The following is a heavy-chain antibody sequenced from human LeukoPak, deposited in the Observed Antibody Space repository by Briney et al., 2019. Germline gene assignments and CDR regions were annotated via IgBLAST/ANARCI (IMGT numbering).Heavy chain of an antibody. CDR2: INSDGSST. Sequence: GGSLRLSCAASGFTFSSYWMHWVRQAPGKGLVWVSRINSDGSSTSYADSVKGRFTISRDNAKNTLYLQMNSLRAEDMALYYCAKARSIAAAFDYWGQGTLVTVSS. J-gene: IGHJ4*02. D-gene: IGHD6-13*01. CDR1: GFTFSSYW. CDR3: AKARSIAAAFDY. V-gene: IGHV3-74*01.